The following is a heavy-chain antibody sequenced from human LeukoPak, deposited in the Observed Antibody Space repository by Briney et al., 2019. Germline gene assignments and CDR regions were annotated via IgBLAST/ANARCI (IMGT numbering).Heavy chain of an antibody. Sequence: SETLSLTCAVYGGSFSGYYWSWIRQPPGKGLEWIGEINHSGSTNYNPSLKSRVTISVDTSKNQFSLKLSSVTAADTAVYYCAREGVFLMWTKAVAGSEDYYYYYGMDVWGQGTTVTVSS. CDR1: GGSFSGYY. CDR2: INHSGST. J-gene: IGHJ6*02. V-gene: IGHV4-34*01. CDR3: AREGVFLMWTKAVAGSEDYYYYYGMDV. D-gene: IGHD6-19*01.